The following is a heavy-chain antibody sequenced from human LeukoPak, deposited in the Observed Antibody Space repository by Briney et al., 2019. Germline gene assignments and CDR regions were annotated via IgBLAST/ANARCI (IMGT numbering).Heavy chain of an antibody. D-gene: IGHD3-22*01. CDR2: INPSGGST. Sequence: ASVKVSCKESGYTFTSYYMHWVRQAPGQGLEWMGIINPSGGSTSYAQKFQGRVTMTRDTSTSTVYMELSSLRSEDTAVYYCATDNPGPYYYDSSGYLHWGQGTLVTVSS. CDR1: GYTFTSYY. V-gene: IGHV1-46*01. CDR3: ATDNPGPYYYDSSGYLH. J-gene: IGHJ4*02.